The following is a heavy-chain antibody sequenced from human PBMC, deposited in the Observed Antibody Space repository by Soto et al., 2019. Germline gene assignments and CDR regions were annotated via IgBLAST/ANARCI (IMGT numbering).Heavy chain of an antibody. CDR2: INSDGSST. CDR1: GFIFSNCW. Sequence: GGSLRLSCVASGFIFSNCWMHWVRQAPGMGLVWVSHINSDGSSTTYADSVKGRITISRDNAKNTLYLQMNSFIVEDTAVYYCVRAIGHYGMDVWGRGTTVTVSS. CDR3: VRAIGHYGMDV. J-gene: IGHJ6*02. V-gene: IGHV3-74*01. D-gene: IGHD3-22*01.